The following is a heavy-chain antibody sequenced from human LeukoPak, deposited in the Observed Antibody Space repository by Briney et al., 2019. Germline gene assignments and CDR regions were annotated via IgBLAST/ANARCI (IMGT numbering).Heavy chain of an antibody. CDR3: ARAPKYYYDSSGYYRDYFDY. D-gene: IGHD3-22*01. Sequence: PSETLSLTCTVSGGSISGYYWSWIRQPPGKGLEWIGYIYYSGITYYYPSLKSRVTISVDTSKNQFTLKLSSVIAADTAVYYCARAPKYYYDSSGYYRDYFDYWGQGTLVTVSS. V-gene: IGHV4-59*01. CDR1: GGSISGYY. J-gene: IGHJ4*02. CDR2: IYYSGIT.